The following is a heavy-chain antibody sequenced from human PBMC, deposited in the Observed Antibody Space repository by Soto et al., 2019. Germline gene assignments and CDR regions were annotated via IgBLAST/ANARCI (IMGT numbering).Heavy chain of an antibody. CDR1: GYTFTSYD. CDR2: MNPNSGNT. J-gene: IGHJ6*01. Sequence: ASVKVSCKASGYTFTSYDINWVRQATGQGLEWMGWMNPNSGNTGYAQKFQGRVTMTRNTSISTAYMELSSLRSEDTAVYYCARWVTILGVVTFLDGMDVWGQGTTVTVSS. CDR3: ARWVTILGVVTFLDGMDV. V-gene: IGHV1-8*01. D-gene: IGHD3-3*01.